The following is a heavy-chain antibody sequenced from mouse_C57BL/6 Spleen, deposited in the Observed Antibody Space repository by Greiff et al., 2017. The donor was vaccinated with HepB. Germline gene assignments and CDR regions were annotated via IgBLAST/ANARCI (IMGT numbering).Heavy chain of an antibody. J-gene: IGHJ3*01. CDR3: ARDGAFAY. V-gene: IGHV1-59*01. CDR1: GYAFTNYL. CDR2: IDPSDSYT. Sequence: VQLQQSGAELVRPGTSVKVSCKASGYAFTNYLIEWVKQRPGQGLEWIGEIDPSDSYTNYNQKFKGKSTLTVDKSSSTAYMQLSSLTSEDSAVYYCARDGAFAYWGQGTLVTVSA.